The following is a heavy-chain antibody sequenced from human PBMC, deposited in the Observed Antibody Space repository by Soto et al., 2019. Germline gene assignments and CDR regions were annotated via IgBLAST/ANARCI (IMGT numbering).Heavy chain of an antibody. CDR1: GFTFINYA. V-gene: IGHV3-23*01. CDR2: ISGAGGST. CDR3: EKGSGYEYNYYYHCYMDV. D-gene: IGHD5-12*01. Sequence: EVQLLESGGGLVQPGGSLRLSCAASGFTFINYAMSWVRQAPGKGLEGVSSISGAGGSTYYADSVKGRFTISRDNSKNTLYLQVNSLRADDTAVYYCEKGSGYEYNYYYHCYMDVWGKGTTVTVSS. J-gene: IGHJ6*03.